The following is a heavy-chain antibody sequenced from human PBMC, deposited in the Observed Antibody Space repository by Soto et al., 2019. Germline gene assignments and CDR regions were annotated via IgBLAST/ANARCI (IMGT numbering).Heavy chain of an antibody. D-gene: IGHD2-15*01. CDR1: GYTFTSYG. J-gene: IGHJ4*02. CDR2: ISAYDGNT. CDR3: AREYCSGGSCYFGLYYFDY. V-gene: IGHV1-18*01. Sequence: ASVKVSCKASGYTFTSYGISWVRQAPGQGFEWMGWISAYDGNTNYAQKLQGRVTMTTDTSTSTAYMELRSLRSDDTAVYYCAREYCSGGSCYFGLYYFDYWGQGTLVTVSS.